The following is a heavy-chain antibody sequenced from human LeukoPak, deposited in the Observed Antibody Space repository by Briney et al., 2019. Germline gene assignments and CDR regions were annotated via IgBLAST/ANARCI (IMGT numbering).Heavy chain of an antibody. CDR1: GGSISSSSYY. CDR3: ARHRRSPWYFDY. Sequence: SETLSLTCTVSGGSISSSSYYWGWIRQPPGKGLEWIGSIYYSGSTYYSPSLKSRVTISVDTSKNQFSLKLSSVTAADTAVYYCARHRRSPWYFDYWGQGTLVTVSS. V-gene: IGHV4-39*01. CDR2: IYYSGST. D-gene: IGHD1-26*01. J-gene: IGHJ4*02.